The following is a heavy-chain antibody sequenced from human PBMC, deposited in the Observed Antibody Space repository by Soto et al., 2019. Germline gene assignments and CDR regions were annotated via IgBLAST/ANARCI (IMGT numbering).Heavy chain of an antibody. CDR1: GYTFTSYG. J-gene: IGHJ6*02. CDR2: ISAYNGNT. V-gene: IGHV1-18*04. D-gene: IGHD3-3*01. Sequence: ASVKVSCKVSGYTFTSYGISWVRQAPGQGLEWMGWISAYNGNTNYAQKLQGRVTMTTDTSTSTAYMELRSLRSDDTAVYYCARDFVYYDFWSGYLYYYYYGMDVWGQGTTVTVSS. CDR3: ARDFVYYDFWSGYLYYYYYGMDV.